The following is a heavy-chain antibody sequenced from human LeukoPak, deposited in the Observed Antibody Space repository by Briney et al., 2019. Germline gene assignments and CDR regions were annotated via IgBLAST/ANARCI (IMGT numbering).Heavy chain of an antibody. V-gene: IGHV3-23*01. Sequence: GGSLRLSCAASGFTFSTYAMHWVRQAPGKGLEWVSAISAGGSTYYADSVKGRFTISRDNSKNTLYLQMNSLRAEDTGVYYCAKRGQYYYDSSGYYYQDWGQGTLVIVSS. D-gene: IGHD3-22*01. CDR1: GFTFSTYA. CDR2: ISAGGST. CDR3: AKRGQYYYDSSGYYYQD. J-gene: IGHJ4*02.